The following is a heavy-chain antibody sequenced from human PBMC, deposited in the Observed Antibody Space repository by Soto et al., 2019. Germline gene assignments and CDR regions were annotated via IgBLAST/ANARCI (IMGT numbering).Heavy chain of an antibody. Sequence: QVQLVQSGAEVKKPGSSVKVSCKASGGTFSSYAISWVRQAPGQGLEWMGGIIPIFGTANYAQKFQGRVTITADESTSTAFMELSSLRSEDTAVYYCARDKVLGYYDSSGYYYWGQGTLVTVSS. V-gene: IGHV1-69*01. J-gene: IGHJ4*02. CDR1: GGTFSSYA. CDR3: ARDKVLGYYDSSGYYY. CDR2: IIPIFGTA. D-gene: IGHD3-22*01.